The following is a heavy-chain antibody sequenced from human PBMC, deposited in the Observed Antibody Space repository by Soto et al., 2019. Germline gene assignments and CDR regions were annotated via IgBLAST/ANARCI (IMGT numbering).Heavy chain of an antibody. V-gene: IGHV3-48*03. CDR1: GFTFSSFA. CDR3: VRDGGPYPHDPH. J-gene: IGHJ4*02. CDR2: ISISGSTI. Sequence: GGSLRLSCAASGFTFSSFAMNWVRQAPGKGLEWVSYISISGSTIYYADSVRGRFSISRDNAKNSLYLQMNSLRAEDTAVYYCVRDGGPYPHDPHWGQGTLVTVSS. D-gene: IGHD2-15*01.